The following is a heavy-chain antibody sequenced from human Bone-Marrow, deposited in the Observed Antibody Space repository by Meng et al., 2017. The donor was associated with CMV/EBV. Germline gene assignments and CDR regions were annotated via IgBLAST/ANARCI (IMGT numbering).Heavy chain of an antibody. CDR2: ISSSSSYI. CDR1: GFTFSSYS. V-gene: IGHV3-21*01. D-gene: IGHD2-2*02. Sequence: GGSLGLSCAASGFTFSSYSMNWVRQAPGKGLEWVSSISSSSSYIYYADSVKGRFTISRDNAKNSLYLQMNSLRAEDTAVYYCARRYCSSTSCYIRGFYLWGQGTLVTVSS. J-gene: IGHJ4*02. CDR3: ARRYCSSTSCYIRGFYL.